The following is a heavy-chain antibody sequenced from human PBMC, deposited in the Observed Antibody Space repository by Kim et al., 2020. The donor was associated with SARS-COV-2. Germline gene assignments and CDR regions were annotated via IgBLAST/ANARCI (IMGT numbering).Heavy chain of an antibody. CDR3: AEVGSPLRYFDWLLSYYFDY. D-gene: IGHD3-9*01. V-gene: IGHV3-23*01. Sequence: GGSLRLSCAASGFTFSSYAMSWVRQAPGKGLEWVSAISGSGGSTYYADSVKGRFTISRDNSKNTLYLQMNSLRAEDTAVYYCAEVGSPLRYFDWLLSYYFDYWGQGTLVTVSS. J-gene: IGHJ4*02. CDR2: ISGSGGST. CDR1: GFTFSSYA.